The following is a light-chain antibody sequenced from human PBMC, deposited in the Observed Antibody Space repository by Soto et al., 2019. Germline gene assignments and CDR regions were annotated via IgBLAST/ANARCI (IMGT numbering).Light chain of an antibody. J-gene: IGLJ1*01. CDR2: SND. Sequence: QSVLTQPPSASGTPGQRLTISCSGSRSNIGSNTVSWYQQLPGTAPKLLIYSNDQRPSGVPDRVSGSKSGTSASLAISGLQSDDAADYYCAAWDDRLNGYVLGNGTKFTVX. CDR1: RSNIGSNT. CDR3: AAWDDRLNGYV. V-gene: IGLV1-44*01.